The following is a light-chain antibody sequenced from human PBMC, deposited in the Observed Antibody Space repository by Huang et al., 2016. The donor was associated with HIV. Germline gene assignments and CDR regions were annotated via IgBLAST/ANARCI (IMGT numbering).Light chain of an antibody. CDR3: QQVDSYPRT. CDR2: AAS. J-gene: IGKJ1*01. CDR1: RDIKTY. V-gene: IGKV1-9*01. Sequence: IQLTQSPSSLSASAGDRVNITCRASRDIKTYLAWFHQRPGRAPKFLIFAASFLESGVPSRFSSSGSGAEFTLTINSLQPEDFRTYYCQQVDSYPRTFGPGTNVDVK.